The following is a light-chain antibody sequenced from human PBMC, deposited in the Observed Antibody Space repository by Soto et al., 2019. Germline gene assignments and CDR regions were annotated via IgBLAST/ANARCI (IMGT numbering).Light chain of an antibody. V-gene: IGLV2-14*01. J-gene: IGLJ2*01. Sequence: QSALTQPASVSGSPGQSITISCTGTSSDVGGYNHVAWYQQHPGKAPKLIIYDVSNRPSGVSNRFSGSKSGNTASLTISGLQAEDEADYYCSSNTGGSTTPVVFGGGTKLTVL. CDR3: SSNTGGSTTPVV. CDR2: DVS. CDR1: SSDVGGYNH.